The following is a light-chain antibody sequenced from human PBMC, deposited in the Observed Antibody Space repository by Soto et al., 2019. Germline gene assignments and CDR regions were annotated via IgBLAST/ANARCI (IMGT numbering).Light chain of an antibody. CDR3: QQYNHWPLYT. CDR2: GSS. CDR1: QSVSSN. Sequence: EIVMTQSPATLSVSPGERATLSCRASQSVSSNLAWYQQKPGQAPRLLIYGSSTRATGIPARFSGSGSGTEVTLTLSSLQSEDFAVYSGQQYNHWPLYTFGQGTKLEIK. J-gene: IGKJ2*01. V-gene: IGKV3-15*01.